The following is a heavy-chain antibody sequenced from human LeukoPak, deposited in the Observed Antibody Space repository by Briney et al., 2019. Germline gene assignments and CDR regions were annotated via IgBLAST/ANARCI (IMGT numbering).Heavy chain of an antibody. CDR1: GFTVSSNY. Sequence: GGSLRLSCAASGFTVSSNYMSWVRQAPGKGLEWVSVMYSGGSTYYADSVKGRFTISRDNSKNTLYLQMNSLRAEDTAVYYCARARISIPRTDDAFDIWGQGTMVTVSS. CDR2: MYSGGST. CDR3: ARARISIPRTDDAFDI. V-gene: IGHV3-53*01. J-gene: IGHJ3*02. D-gene: IGHD2/OR15-2a*01.